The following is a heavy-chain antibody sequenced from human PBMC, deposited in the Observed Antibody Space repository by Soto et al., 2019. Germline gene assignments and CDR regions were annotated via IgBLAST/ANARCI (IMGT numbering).Heavy chain of an antibody. Sequence: GGSLRLSCAASGFFFSAYCMSWVRQAPGEGLEWVSVIYSGGSTYYADSVKGRFTISRDNSKNTLYLQMNSLRAEDTAVYYCATGDYYYYGMDVWGQGTTVTVSS. D-gene: IGHD3-10*01. V-gene: IGHV3-53*01. J-gene: IGHJ6*02. CDR3: ATGDYYYYGMDV. CDR1: GFFFSAYC. CDR2: IYSGGST.